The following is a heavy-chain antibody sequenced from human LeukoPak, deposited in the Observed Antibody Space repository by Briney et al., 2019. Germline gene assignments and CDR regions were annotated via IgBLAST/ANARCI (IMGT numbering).Heavy chain of an antibody. Sequence: SETLSLTCTVSGGSISSGDYYWSWIRQPPGKGLEWIGYIYYSGSTYYNPSLKSRVTISVDTSKNQFSLKLSSVTAADTAVYYCARVDPDYGSGSYATFDYWGQGTLVTVSS. CDR1: GGSISSGDYY. D-gene: IGHD3-10*01. V-gene: IGHV4-30-4*08. J-gene: IGHJ4*02. CDR3: ARVDPDYGSGSYATFDY. CDR2: IYYSGST.